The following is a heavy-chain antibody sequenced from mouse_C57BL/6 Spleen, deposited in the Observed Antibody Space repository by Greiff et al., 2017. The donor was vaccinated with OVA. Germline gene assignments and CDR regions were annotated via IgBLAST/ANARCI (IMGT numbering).Heavy chain of an antibody. CDR1: GFTFSDYY. V-gene: IGHV5-16*01. Sequence: EVQVVESEGGLVQPGSSMKLSCTASGFTFSDYYMAWVRQVPEKGLEWVANINYDGSSTYYLDSLKSRFIISRDNAKNILYLQMSSLKSEDTATYYCARVHYGSSFFDYWGQCTTLTVSS. J-gene: IGHJ2*01. D-gene: IGHD1-1*01. CDR2: INYDGSST. CDR3: ARVHYGSSFFDY.